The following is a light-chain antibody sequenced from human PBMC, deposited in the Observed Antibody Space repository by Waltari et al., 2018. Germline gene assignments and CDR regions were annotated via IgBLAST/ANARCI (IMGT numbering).Light chain of an antibody. CDR1: SNDIGTYNL. Sequence: QSALTQPASVSGSLGQSITLSCPGTSNDIGTYNLFSWYQQKPGKVPRLIIYEATKRPSGISDRFSGSKSGNTASLTISGLQTDDEADFFCCSYSSTRNLVFGGGTKLSVL. J-gene: IGLJ2*01. CDR2: EAT. CDR3: CSYSSTRNLV. V-gene: IGLV2-23*01.